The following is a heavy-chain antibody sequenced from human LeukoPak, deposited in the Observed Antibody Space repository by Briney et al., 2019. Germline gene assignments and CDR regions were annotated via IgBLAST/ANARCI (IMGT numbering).Heavy chain of an antibody. J-gene: IGHJ4*02. V-gene: IGHV3-23*01. CDR1: GFTFSSYA. Sequence: PGGSLRLSCAASGFTFSSYAMSWVRQAPGKGLEWVSGNSGSGGSTNYADSVKGRFTISRDNSKNTLYLQMNSLRVEDTAVYYCAKASGYSYGYYLDYWGQGTLVTVSS. CDR2: NSGSGGST. CDR3: AKASGYSYGYYLDY. D-gene: IGHD5-18*01.